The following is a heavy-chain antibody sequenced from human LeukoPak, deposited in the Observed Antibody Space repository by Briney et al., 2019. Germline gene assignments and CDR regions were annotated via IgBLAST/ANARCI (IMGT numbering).Heavy chain of an antibody. CDR1: GFTFSSYT. CDR2: ISSSSSLI. CDR3: AKDMRAGSGSPPGDIANYYYYGMDV. D-gene: IGHD3-10*01. J-gene: IGHJ6*02. Sequence: GGSLRLSCAASGFTFSSYTMNWVRQAPGKGLEWVSSISSSSSLIYYADSVRGRFTISRDNSKNSLYLQMNSLRTEDTALYYCAKDMRAGSGSPPGDIANYYYYGMDVWGQGTTVTVSS. V-gene: IGHV3-21*04.